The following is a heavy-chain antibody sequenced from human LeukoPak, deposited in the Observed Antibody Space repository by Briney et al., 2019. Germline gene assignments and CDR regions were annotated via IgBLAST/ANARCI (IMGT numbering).Heavy chain of an antibody. Sequence: SETLSLSCTVSGDSLSNTNYFWAWIRQPPGTGLEWIGSFSYGKNTYSNPSLKGRVTISVDTSKNQFSLKLNSGTAADTAVYYCARDRRDGYNPDLDFWGQGTLVTVSS. CDR3: ARDRRDGYNPDLDF. CDR2: FSYGKNT. D-gene: IGHD5-24*01. J-gene: IGHJ4*02. V-gene: IGHV4-39*07. CDR1: GDSLSNTNYF.